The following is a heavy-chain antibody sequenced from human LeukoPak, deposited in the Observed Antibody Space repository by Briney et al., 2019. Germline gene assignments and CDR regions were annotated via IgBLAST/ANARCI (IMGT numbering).Heavy chain of an antibody. CDR1: GFTFSSYA. Sequence: GGSLRLSCAASGFTFSSYAMSWVRQAPGKGPEWVSAISSSGGRTFYAASVEGRFTVSRDNSKSTLYLQMSSLRAEGTAVYSCAKVLSQGYPNSWTNWFDSWGQGALVTVSS. CDR3: AKVLSQGYPNSWTNWFDS. CDR2: ISSSGGRT. D-gene: IGHD6-13*01. J-gene: IGHJ5*01. V-gene: IGHV3-23*01.